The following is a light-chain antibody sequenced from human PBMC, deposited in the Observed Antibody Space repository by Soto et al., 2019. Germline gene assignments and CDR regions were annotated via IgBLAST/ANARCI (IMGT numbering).Light chain of an antibody. CDR2: DVN. J-gene: IGLJ2*01. CDR1: SSDVGGYNY. CDR3: TSYTTTSTVT. V-gene: IGLV2-14*03. Sequence: QSALTQPASVSGSPGQSITISCTGTSSDVGGYNYVSWYQQHPGKAPKLLIYDVNNRPSGVSNRFSGSKSGNTASLTISGRQAEDEADYYCTSYTTTSTVTFGGGTKLTV.